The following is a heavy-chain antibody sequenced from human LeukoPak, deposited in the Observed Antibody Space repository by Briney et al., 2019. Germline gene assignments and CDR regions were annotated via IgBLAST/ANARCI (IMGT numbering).Heavy chain of an antibody. J-gene: IGHJ6*02. V-gene: IGHV3-7*01. Sequence: GGSLRLSCAASGFTFSSYWMSWVRQAPGKGLEWVANVKQDGSEKYYVDSVKGRFTISRDNAKNSLYLQMNSLRAEDTAVYYCARVSRDFYSNYYYYYGMDVWGQGTTVTVSS. CDR1: GFTFSSYW. CDR2: VKQDGSEK. CDR3: ARVSRDFYSNYYYYYGMDV. D-gene: IGHD4-11*01.